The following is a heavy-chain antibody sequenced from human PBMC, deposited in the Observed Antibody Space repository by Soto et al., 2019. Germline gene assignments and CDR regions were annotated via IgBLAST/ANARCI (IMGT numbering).Heavy chain of an antibody. CDR2: INGGNGNT. D-gene: IGHD6-13*01. CDR1: GNTVPNYA. J-gene: IGHJ4*02. CDR3: ARADSCSSSSNHLELLNY. V-gene: IGHV1-3*01. Sequence: ASVKVSCKASGNTVPNYAIHWVRQAPGQRLEWMGWINGGNGNTYYSEHFQGRVTFTRDTSAGTVYMQLSSLTSEDTAVYYCARADSCSSSSNHLELLNYWGQGARVTVSS.